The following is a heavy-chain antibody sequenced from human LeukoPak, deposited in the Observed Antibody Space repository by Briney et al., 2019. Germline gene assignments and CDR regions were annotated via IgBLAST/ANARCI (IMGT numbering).Heavy chain of an antibody. D-gene: IGHD5-24*01. CDR2: INAGNGNT. V-gene: IGHV1-3*01. Sequence: GASVKVSCKASGYTFTSCVIHWVRQAPGQGLEWMGWINAGNGNTQYSQKFQGRVTITGDTSASTAYMELSSLRSEDTAVYYCERDLEMATIIPWRYWGQGTLVTVSS. J-gene: IGHJ4*02. CDR3: ERDLEMATIIPWRY. CDR1: GYTFTSCV.